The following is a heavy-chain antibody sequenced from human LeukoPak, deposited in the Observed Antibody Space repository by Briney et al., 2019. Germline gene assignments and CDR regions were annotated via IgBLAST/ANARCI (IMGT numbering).Heavy chain of an antibody. CDR1: GYTFTSYG. CDR2: ISAYNGNT. V-gene: IGHV1-18*01. D-gene: IGHD2-2*02. Sequence: ASVKVSCKASGYTFTSYGISWVRQAPGQGLEWMGWISAYNGNTTYAQKLQGRVTMTTDTSTSTAYMELRSLRSDDTAVYYCARDLNCSSTSCYSYYYYGMDVWGQGTTVTVSS. CDR3: ARDLNCSSTSCYSYYYYGMDV. J-gene: IGHJ6*02.